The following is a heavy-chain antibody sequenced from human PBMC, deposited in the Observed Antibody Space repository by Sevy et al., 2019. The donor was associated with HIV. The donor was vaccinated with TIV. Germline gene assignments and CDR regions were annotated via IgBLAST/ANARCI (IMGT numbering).Heavy chain of an antibody. D-gene: IGHD4-17*01. CDR2: ISFDGGNK. V-gene: IGHV3-30-3*01. CDR3: ASVKSFDGDYVGGDY. CDR1: GFTFSMYA. J-gene: IGHJ4*02. Sequence: GGSLRLSCAASGFTFSMYAIKWVRQAPGKGLEWVALISFDGGNKYHPGSVKGRFTISRDNSKKTLYLQMNSLGAEDTAVYYCASVKSFDGDYVGGDYWGQGTLVTVSS.